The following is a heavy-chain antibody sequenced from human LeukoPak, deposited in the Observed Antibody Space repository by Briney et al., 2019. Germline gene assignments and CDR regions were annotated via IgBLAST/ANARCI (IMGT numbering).Heavy chain of an antibody. CDR2: ISSSSSYI. D-gene: IGHD3-22*01. Sequence: GGSLRLSCAASGFTFSSYSMNWVRQAPGKGLEWVSSISSSSSYIYYADSVKGRFTISRDNAKNSLYLQMNSLRGEDTAVYYCARGAYYYDSSGYYDWGQGTLVTVSS. CDR1: GFTFSSYS. V-gene: IGHV3-21*01. CDR3: ARGAYYYDSSGYYD. J-gene: IGHJ4*02.